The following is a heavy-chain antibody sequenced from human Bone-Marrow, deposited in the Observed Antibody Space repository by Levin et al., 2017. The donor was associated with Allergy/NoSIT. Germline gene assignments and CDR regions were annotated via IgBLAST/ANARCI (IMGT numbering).Heavy chain of an antibody. CDR1: GYRFTINW. CDR3: STPGGAAAGGVAV. CDR2: IYPGDSDT. Sequence: GESLKISCKGSGYRFTINWIGWVRQMPGRGLEWMGIIYPGDSDTRYRPSFQGQVTISADKSISTAYLQWTSLKASDSAVYYCSTPGGAAAGGVAVWGQGTTVIVSS. V-gene: IGHV5-51*01. J-gene: IGHJ6*02. D-gene: IGHD6-13*01.